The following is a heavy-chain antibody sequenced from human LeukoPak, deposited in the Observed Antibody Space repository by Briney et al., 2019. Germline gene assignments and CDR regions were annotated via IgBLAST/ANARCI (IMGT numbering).Heavy chain of an antibody. J-gene: IGHJ4*02. CDR1: GFTFSSYA. V-gene: IGHV3-23*01. CDR2: ISGSGGST. D-gene: IGHD3-16*02. Sequence: GGSLRLSCAASGFTFSSYAMSWVRQAPGKGLEWVSAISGSGGSTYYADSVKGRFTISRDNAKNSLYLQMNSLRAEDTAVYYCARDANYDYVWGSYRKKYYFDYWGQGTLVTVSS. CDR3: ARDANYDYVWGSYRKKYYFDY.